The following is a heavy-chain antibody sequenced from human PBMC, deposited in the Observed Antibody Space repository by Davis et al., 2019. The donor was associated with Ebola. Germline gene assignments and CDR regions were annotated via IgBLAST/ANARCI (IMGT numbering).Heavy chain of an antibody. D-gene: IGHD5-18*01. CDR2: IGGSDSTT. CDR1: RFTFSDYY. J-gene: IGHJ4*02. Sequence: LKISCVASRFTFSDYYMSWIRQAPGKGLEWISYIGGSDSTTYYADSVRGRFTISRDNAKNSLYLQMDSLRAEDTAVYYCARAFGYSYDYWGQGTLVTVSS. CDR3: ARAFGYSYDY. V-gene: IGHV3-11*01.